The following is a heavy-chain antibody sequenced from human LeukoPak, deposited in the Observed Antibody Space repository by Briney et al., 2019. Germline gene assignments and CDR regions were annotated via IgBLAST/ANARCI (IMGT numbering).Heavy chain of an antibody. CDR3: ATYSSSRSSFDY. CDR2: IYYSGGA. D-gene: IGHD6-13*01. Sequence: SQTLSLTCAVSGGSISSGGYSWSWIRQPPGKGLEWIGYIYYSGGANYNPSLRSRVIISVDTSKNQFSLKLSSVTAADTAVYYCATYSSSRSSFDYWGQGTLVTVSS. V-gene: IGHV4-30-4*07. CDR1: GGSISSGGYS. J-gene: IGHJ4*02.